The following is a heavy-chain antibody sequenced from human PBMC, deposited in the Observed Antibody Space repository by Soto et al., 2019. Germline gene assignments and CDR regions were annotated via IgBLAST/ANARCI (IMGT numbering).Heavy chain of an antibody. V-gene: IGHV4-61*01. J-gene: IGHJ6*02. Sequence: QVQLQESGPGLVKPSETLSLTCTVSGGSVSSGSYYWSWIRQPPGKGLEWIGYIYYSGSTNYNPSLPSRVTISVDTSKNQFTLKLSSVTAADTAVYYCARDPGLQVYYYYGMDVWGQGTTVTVSS. D-gene: IGHD4-4*01. CDR2: IYYSGST. CDR3: ARDPGLQVYYYYGMDV. CDR1: GGSVSSGSYY.